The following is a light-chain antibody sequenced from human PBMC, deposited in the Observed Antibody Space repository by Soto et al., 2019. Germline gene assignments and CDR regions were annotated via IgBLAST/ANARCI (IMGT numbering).Light chain of an antibody. CDR2: DVT. J-gene: IGLJ1*01. CDR1: SSDVGRYNY. Sequence: QSALTQPRSVSGSPGQSVTISCTGTSSDVGRYNYVSWYQQYPGRAPKLLIYDVTKRPSGVPDRFSGSKSGDTASLTISGLQNEDEADYYCCSYAGSNIPFVFGTGTKAPS. CDR3: CSYAGSNIPFV. V-gene: IGLV2-11*01.